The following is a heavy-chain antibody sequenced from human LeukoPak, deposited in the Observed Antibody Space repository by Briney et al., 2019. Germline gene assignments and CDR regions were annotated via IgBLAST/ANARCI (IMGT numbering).Heavy chain of an antibody. J-gene: IGHJ4*02. CDR2: ISYDGSNK. D-gene: IGHD3-16*02. V-gene: IGHV3-30-3*01. Sequence: PGRSLRLSCAASGFTFSSYAMHWVRQAPGKGLEWVAVISYDGSNKYYADSVKGRFTISRDNSKNTLYLQMNSLRAEDTAVYYCARVGHVTFGGVIAPLDYWGQGTLVTVSS. CDR1: GFTFSSYA. CDR3: ARVGHVTFGGVIAPLDY.